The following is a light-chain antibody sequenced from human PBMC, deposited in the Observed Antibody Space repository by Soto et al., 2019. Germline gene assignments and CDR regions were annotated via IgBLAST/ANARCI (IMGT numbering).Light chain of an antibody. CDR2: EVN. Sequence: QSALTQPPSASGSPGQSVTISCTGTSSDVGTYNYVSWYQLHPGKAPKLMIYEVNKRPSGVPDRFSGSKSGNTASLTVSGLQAEDEADYYCSSYAGSNDVIFGGGTKLTVL. CDR3: SSYAGSNDVI. V-gene: IGLV2-8*01. CDR1: SSDVGTYNY. J-gene: IGLJ2*01.